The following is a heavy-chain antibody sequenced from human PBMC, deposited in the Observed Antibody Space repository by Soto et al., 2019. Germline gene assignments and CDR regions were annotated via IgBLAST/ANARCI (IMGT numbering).Heavy chain of an antibody. D-gene: IGHD4-17*01. Sequence: QVQLQESGPGLVRPSQTLSLTCTVSGGSISSDHYHWTWIRQTPGKGLEWIVYIHYSGSVYYNPSLQSRVTMSLDTSKNLFSLKLSSVTAADTAVYFCVREDDGGDRDYYGLDVWGQGTTVTVSS. V-gene: IGHV4-30-4*01. CDR3: VREDDGGDRDYYGLDV. J-gene: IGHJ6*02. CDR2: IHYSGSV. CDR1: GGSISSDHYH.